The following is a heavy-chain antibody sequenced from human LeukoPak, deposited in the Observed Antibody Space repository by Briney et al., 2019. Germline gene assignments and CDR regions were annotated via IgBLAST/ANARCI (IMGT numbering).Heavy chain of an antibody. Sequence: GGSLRLSCASTGFTFSSYEMNWVREAPGKGLEWVSYISSSGSTIYYADSVKGRFTISRDNAKNSLYLQMNSLRAEDTAVYYCAREGIVVVPAAFDYWGQGTLVTVSS. J-gene: IGHJ4*02. CDR2: ISSSGSTI. D-gene: IGHD2-2*01. CDR3: AREGIVVVPAAFDY. CDR1: GFTFSSYE. V-gene: IGHV3-48*03.